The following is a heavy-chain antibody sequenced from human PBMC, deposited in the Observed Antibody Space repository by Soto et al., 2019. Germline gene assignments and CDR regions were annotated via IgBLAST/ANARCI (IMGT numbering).Heavy chain of an antibody. V-gene: IGHV4-34*01. CDR2: INHSGST. D-gene: IGHD3-3*01. J-gene: IGHJ6*02. CDR1: GGSFSGYY. Sequence: SETLSLTCAVYGGSFSGYYWSWIRQPPGKGLEWIGEINHSGSTNYNPSLKSRVTISVDTSKNQFSLKLSSVTAADTAVYYCARGHPGYDFWSGYYRRGYYYGMDVWGQGTTVTVSS. CDR3: ARGHPGYDFWSGYYRRGYYYGMDV.